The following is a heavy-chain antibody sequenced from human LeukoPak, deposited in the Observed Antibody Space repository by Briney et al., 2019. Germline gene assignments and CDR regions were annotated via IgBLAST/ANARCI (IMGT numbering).Heavy chain of an antibody. V-gene: IGHV3-49*04. CDR1: GFTFGDHA. J-gene: IGHJ6*02. D-gene: IGHD5-18*01. CDR3: TRGPIQQWLYYGMDV. CDR2: IRSKTYGGTT. Sequence: PGGSLRLSCTASGFTFGDHAMSWVRQAPGKGLEWVGFIRSKTYGGTTEYAASVKGRFTISRDDSKSIAYLQMNGLKTEDTAVYYRTRGPIQQWLYYGMDVWGQGTTVTVSS.